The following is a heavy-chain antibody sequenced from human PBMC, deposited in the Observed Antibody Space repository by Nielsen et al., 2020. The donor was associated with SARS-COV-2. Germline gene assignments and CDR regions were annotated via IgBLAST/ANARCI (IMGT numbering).Heavy chain of an antibody. V-gene: IGHV1-24*01. D-gene: IGHD3-16*01. Sequence: ASVKVSCKVSGYTLTELSMHWVRQAPGKGLEWMGGFDPEDGETIYAQKFQGRVTITADESTSTAYMELSSLRSEDTAVYYCARLGVNAMALHHRLFDYWGQGTLVTVSS. CDR2: FDPEDGET. CDR3: ARLGVNAMALHHRLFDY. J-gene: IGHJ4*02. CDR1: GYTLTELS.